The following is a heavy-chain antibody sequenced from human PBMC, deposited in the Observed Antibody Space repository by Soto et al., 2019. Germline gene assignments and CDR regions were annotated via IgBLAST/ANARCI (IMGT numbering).Heavy chain of an antibody. CDR2: IYSSGST. CDR3: ARGQRFSDWFDP. J-gene: IGHJ5*02. Sequence: SETLSLTCTVTGGAISGCYWTWIRRSDGEGLEWIGRIYSSGSTNYNPSLKSRVTISLDTSMNYFSLRLGSVTAADTAVYYCARGQRFSDWFDPWGQGTLVTVSS. V-gene: IGHV4-4*07. D-gene: IGHD3-3*01. CDR1: GGAISGCY.